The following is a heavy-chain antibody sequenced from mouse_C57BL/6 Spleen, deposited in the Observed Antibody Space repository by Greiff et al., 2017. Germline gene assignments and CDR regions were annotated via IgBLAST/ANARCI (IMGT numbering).Heavy chain of an antibody. D-gene: IGHD4-1*01. V-gene: IGHV1-4*01. Sequence: VQLMESGAELARPGASVKMSCKASGYTFTSYTMHWVKQRPGQGLEWIGYINPSSGYTKYNQKFKDKATLTADKSSSTAYMQLSSLTSEDSAVYYCARYGTGYWYFDVWGTGTTVTVSS. CDR3: ARYGTGYWYFDV. CDR1: GYTFTSYT. J-gene: IGHJ1*03. CDR2: INPSSGYT.